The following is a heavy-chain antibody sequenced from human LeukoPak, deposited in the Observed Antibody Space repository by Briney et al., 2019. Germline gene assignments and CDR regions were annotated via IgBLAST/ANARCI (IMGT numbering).Heavy chain of an antibody. CDR1: GFTFSSYG. CDR2: IWYDGSNK. Sequence: PGGSLRLSCAASGFTFSSYGMHWVRQAPGKGLEWVAVIWYDGSNKYYADSVKGRFTISRDNSKNTLYLQMNSLRAEDTAVYYCARDHGSIAVAGTWGYWGQGTMVTVSS. D-gene: IGHD6-19*01. V-gene: IGHV3-33*01. J-gene: IGHJ4*02. CDR3: ARDHGSIAVAGTWGY.